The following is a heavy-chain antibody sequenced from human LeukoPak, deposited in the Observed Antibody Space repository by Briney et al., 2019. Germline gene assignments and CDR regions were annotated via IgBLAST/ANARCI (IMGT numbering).Heavy chain of an antibody. CDR3: ARRVWGTNRYTDC. CDR1: GFTVSSNY. D-gene: IGHD3-16*02. CDR2: IYAGGNT. V-gene: IGHV3-53*01. J-gene: IGHJ4*02. Sequence: GGSLRLSCAASGFTVSSNYMSWVRQAPGKGLEWVSVIYAGGNTYYADSVKGRYTISRDNSKNTLYLQMNSLRAEDTAVYYCARRVWGTNRYTDCWGQGTLVTVSS.